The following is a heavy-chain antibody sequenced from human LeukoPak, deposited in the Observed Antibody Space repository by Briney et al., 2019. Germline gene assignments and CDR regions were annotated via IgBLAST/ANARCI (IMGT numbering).Heavy chain of an antibody. Sequence: ASVKVSCKASGYTFTSYDINWVRQATGQGLEWMGWMNPNSGNTGYAQKFQGRVTMTRNTSISTAYMELNSLRSEDTAVYYCAVGYCSGGSCTDAFDIWGQGTMVTVSS. D-gene: IGHD2-15*01. CDR1: GYTFTSYD. V-gene: IGHV1-8*01. CDR3: AVGYCSGGSCTDAFDI. J-gene: IGHJ3*02. CDR2: MNPNSGNT.